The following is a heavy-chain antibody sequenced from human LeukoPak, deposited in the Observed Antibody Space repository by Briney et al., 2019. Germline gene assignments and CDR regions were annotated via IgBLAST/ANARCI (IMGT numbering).Heavy chain of an antibody. Sequence: PSETLSLTCTVSGGSISSSSYYWGWIRQPPGKGLEWNGSIYYSGSTFYNPSLKSRVTISVDTSKKQFALKLSSATAADTAVYYCARQGEQWLDYFDYWGQGTLVTVSS. CDR2: IYYSGST. J-gene: IGHJ4*02. CDR3: ARQGEQWLDYFDY. V-gene: IGHV4-39*01. CDR1: GGSISSSSYY. D-gene: IGHD6-19*01.